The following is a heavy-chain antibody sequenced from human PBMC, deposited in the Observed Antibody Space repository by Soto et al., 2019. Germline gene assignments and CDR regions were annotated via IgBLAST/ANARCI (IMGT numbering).Heavy chain of an antibody. D-gene: IGHD6-25*01. J-gene: IGHJ4*02. CDR1: GGSISSNY. V-gene: IGHV4-59*08. CDR3: ARRAGSGPHFDY. CDR2: IYSTGST. Sequence: QVQLQESGPGLVKPSETLSLTCTVSGGSISSNYWSWIREPPGKGLEWIGCIYSTGSTNCNPSLKSRVTISVDTSKKQFSLKLSSVTAADTAVYYCARRAGSGPHFDYWGQGTLVTVSS.